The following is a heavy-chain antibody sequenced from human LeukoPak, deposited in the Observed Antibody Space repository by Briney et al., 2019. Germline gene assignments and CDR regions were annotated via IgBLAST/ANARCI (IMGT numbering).Heavy chain of an antibody. CDR3: AKAAGTNANDAFDI. CDR1: GFTFDDYA. V-gene: IGHV3-9*01. D-gene: IGHD1-7*01. CDR2: ISWNSGSI. J-gene: IGHJ3*02. Sequence: PGGSLRLSCAASGFTFDDYAMHWVRQAPGKGLEWVSGISWNSGSIGYADSVKGRFTISRDNAKNSLYLQMNSLRAEDTALYYCAKAAGTNANDAFDIWGQGTMATVSS.